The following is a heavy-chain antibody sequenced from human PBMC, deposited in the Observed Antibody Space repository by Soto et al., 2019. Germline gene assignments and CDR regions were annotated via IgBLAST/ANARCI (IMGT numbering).Heavy chain of an antibody. J-gene: IGHJ6*02. CDR2: LDGAGGST. CDR1: GFTFSDYA. CDR3: TAPRDEYGSGVSWFTYGMDI. D-gene: IGHD3-10*01. Sequence: VGSLRLSCLASGFTFSDYAMTWVRHVPGRGLEWVPSLDGAGGSTYYADSVRGRFTISRDNSQNTLFLQMKRLTVDDTAIYYCTAPRDEYGSGVSWFTYGMDIWGQGTTVTVSS. V-gene: IGHV3-23*01.